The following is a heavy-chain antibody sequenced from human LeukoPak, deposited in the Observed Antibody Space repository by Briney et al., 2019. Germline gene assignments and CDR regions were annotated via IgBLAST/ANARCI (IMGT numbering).Heavy chain of an antibody. D-gene: IGHD2-8*01. CDR2: ISYDGSNK. Sequence: GGSLRLSCAASGFTFSSYAMHWVRQAPGKGLEWVAVISYDGSNKYYADSVKGRFTISRDNSKNTLYLQMNSLRTEDTAMYYCARDLRAIVLMVYVYGDDPGYMDVWGKGTTVTVSS. CDR3: ARDLRAIVLMVYVYGDDPGYMDV. V-gene: IGHV3-30*04. J-gene: IGHJ6*03. CDR1: GFTFSSYA.